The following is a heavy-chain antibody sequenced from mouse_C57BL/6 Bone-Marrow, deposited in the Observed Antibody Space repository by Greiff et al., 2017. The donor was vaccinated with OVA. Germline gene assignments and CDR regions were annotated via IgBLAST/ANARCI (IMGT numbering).Heavy chain of an antibody. Sequence: EVKLMESGGGLVKPGGSLKLSCAASGFTFSSYAMSWVRQTPEKRLEWVATISDGGSYTYYPDNVKGRFTISRDNAKNNLYLQMSHLKSDDTAMYYCAREGSPFYFDYWGQGTTLTVSS. V-gene: IGHV5-4*01. CDR3: AREGSPFYFDY. CDR2: ISDGGSYT. CDR1: GFTFSSYA. J-gene: IGHJ2*01.